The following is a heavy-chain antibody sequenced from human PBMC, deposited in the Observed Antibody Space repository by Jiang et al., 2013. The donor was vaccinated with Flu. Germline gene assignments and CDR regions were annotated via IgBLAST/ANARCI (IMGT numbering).Heavy chain of an antibody. V-gene: IGHV4-59*01. Sequence: VSGGSISSYYWSWIRQPPGKGLEWIGYIYYSGSTNXNPSLKSRVTISVDTSKNQFSLKLSSVTAADTAVYYCARDWVGAHGYYYGMDVWGQGTTVTVSS. D-gene: IGHD1-26*01. CDR3: ARDWVGAHGYYYGMDV. CDR1: GGSISSYY. J-gene: IGHJ6*02. CDR2: IYYSGST.